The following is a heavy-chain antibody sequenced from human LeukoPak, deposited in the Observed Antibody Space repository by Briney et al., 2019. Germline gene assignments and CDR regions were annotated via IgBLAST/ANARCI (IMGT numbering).Heavy chain of an antibody. D-gene: IGHD2-21*01. Sequence: SVKVSCKASGYTFTSYDINWVRQATGQGLEWMGWMNPNSGNTGYAQKFQGRVTMTRSTSISTAYMELSSLRFEDTAVYYCTRSVRNGHIDYWGQGTLVTVSS. V-gene: IGHV1-8*01. J-gene: IGHJ4*02. CDR2: MNPNSGNT. CDR1: GYTFTSYD. CDR3: TRSVRNGHIDY.